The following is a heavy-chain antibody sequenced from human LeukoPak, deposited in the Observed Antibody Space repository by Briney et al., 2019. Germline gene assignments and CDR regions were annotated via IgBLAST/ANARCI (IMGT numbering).Heavy chain of an antibody. CDR2: IYYSGST. CDR1: GGSISSGGYY. D-gene: IGHD3-10*01. J-gene: IGHJ4*02. V-gene: IGHV4-61*08. CDR3: ARERVIGFVDY. Sequence: PSQTLSLTCTVSGGSISSGGYYWSWIRQHPGKGLEWIGYIYYSGSTNYNPSLKSRVTISVDTSKNQFSLKLSSVTAADTAVYYCARERVIGFVDYWGQGTLVTVSS.